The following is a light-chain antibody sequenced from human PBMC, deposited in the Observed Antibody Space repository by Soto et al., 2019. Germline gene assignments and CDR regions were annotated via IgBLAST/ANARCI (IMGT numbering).Light chain of an antibody. Sequence: DIVMTQSPDSLAVSLGERAAINCKSSQTVLYSSNNKNYIAWYQQKPGQPPKLHIYWASTRESGVPDRFSGSGSGTYFTLTISSLQAEDVAVYYCQQYYTTPITFGQGTRLEIK. CDR3: QQYYTTPIT. V-gene: IGKV4-1*01. CDR2: WAS. CDR1: QTVLYSSNNKNY. J-gene: IGKJ5*01.